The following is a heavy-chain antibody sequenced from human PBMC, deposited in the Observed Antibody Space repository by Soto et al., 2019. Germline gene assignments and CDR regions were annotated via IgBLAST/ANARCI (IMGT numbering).Heavy chain of an antibody. CDR3: ARARIAVAGRSLFDY. J-gene: IGHJ4*02. CDR1: GGTFSSYA. Sequence: QVQLVQSGAEVKKPGSSVKVSCKASGGTFSSYAISWGRQAPGQGLGWVGGISPIFGAENSAQKFQGRVTITADEYTCTVYMELGTLRTEDAAVYFCARARIAVAGRSLFDYWGQGTLVTVSS. V-gene: IGHV1-69*01. CDR2: ISPIFGAE. D-gene: IGHD6-19*01.